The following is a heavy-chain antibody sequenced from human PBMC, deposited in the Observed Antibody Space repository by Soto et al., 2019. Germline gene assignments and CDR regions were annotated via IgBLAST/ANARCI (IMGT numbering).Heavy chain of an antibody. CDR2: IIPMFGTP. D-gene: IGHD3-22*01. CDR3: ARAAGYHYDSSGYQYWYFDL. Sequence: QVQLVQSGAEVRKPGSSVKVSCKVSGGTFSSYAISWVRQAPGQGLEWMGGIIPMFGTPNYAQKFQGRVTITADKSTTTAYMELNSLTSEATAVYYCARAAGYHYDSSGYQYWYFDLWGRGTLVTVSS. J-gene: IGHJ2*01. CDR1: GGTFSSYA. V-gene: IGHV1-69*06.